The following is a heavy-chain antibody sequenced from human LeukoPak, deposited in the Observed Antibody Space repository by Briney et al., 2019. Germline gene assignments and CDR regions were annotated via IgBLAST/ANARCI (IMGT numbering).Heavy chain of an antibody. J-gene: IGHJ4*02. CDR2: IDYRGNT. CDR1: GGSIVSGDYY. Sequence: SETLSLTCTVSGGSIVSGDYYWSWIRQQPGKGLEWIGYIDYRGNTDNNPSLNSRVSISVDTSKNQFSLRLNSVTAADTAGYYCVRGVLLWGQGTLVTVSS. CDR3: VRGVLL. V-gene: IGHV4-31*03. D-gene: IGHD4/OR15-4a*01.